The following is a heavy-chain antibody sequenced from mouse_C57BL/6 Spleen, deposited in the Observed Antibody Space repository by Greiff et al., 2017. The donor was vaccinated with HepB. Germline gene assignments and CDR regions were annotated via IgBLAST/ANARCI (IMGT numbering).Heavy chain of an antibody. CDR1: GYSITSGYY. Sequence: EVKLVESGPGLVKPSQSLSLTCSVTGYSITSGYYWNWIRQFPGNKLEWMGYISYDGSNNYNPSLKNRISITRDTSKNQFFLKLNSVTTEDTATYYCAREGTGRAMDYWGQGTSVTVSS. V-gene: IGHV3-6*01. CDR2: ISYDGSN. J-gene: IGHJ4*01. D-gene: IGHD4-1*01. CDR3: AREGTGRAMDY.